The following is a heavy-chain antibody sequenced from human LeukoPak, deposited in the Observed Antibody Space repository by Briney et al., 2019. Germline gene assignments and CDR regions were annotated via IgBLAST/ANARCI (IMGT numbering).Heavy chain of an antibody. CDR1: GYTFTSYD. J-gene: IGHJ6*02. D-gene: IGHD6-13*01. CDR3: ARIAAAGRYYYYGMDV. Sequence: ASVKVSCKASGYTFTSYDINWVRRATGQGLEWMGWMNPNSGNTGYAQKFQGRVTMTRNTSISTAYMELSSLRSEDTAVYYCARIAAAGRYYYYGMDVWGQGTTVTVSS. V-gene: IGHV1-8*01. CDR2: MNPNSGNT.